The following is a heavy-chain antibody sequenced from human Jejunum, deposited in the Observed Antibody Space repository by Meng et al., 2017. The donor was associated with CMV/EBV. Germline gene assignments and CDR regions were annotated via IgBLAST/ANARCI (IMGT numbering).Heavy chain of an antibody. CDR2: ISRSSNQM. V-gene: IGHV3-21*01. J-gene: IGHJ5*02. D-gene: IGHD2-2*01. CDR1: GLTFDTYS. Sequence: EVQLVESGXXLVNPGGSLRLSCTXSGLTFDTYSMNWVRQAPGKGLEWVSSISRSSNQMYYADSVKGRFTISRDNGKDSLYLQMNSLRAEDTAVYYCARGRQSCNSISCHYNWFDPWGQGTLVTVSS. CDR3: ARGRQSCNSISCHYNWFDP.